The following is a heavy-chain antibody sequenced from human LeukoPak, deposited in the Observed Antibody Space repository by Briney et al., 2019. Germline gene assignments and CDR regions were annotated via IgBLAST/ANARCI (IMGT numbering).Heavy chain of an antibody. CDR2: VQHIGGET. J-gene: IGHJ1*01. D-gene: IGHD4-11*01. CDR3: ATYSILNAREFRY. V-gene: IGHV3-7*01. CDR1: GFTFSDSW. Sequence: GGSLRLSCAGSGFTFSDSWMGWVRQAPGKGLEWVANVQHIGGETYYVDSVKGRFTISRDNAKNSVYLQMNSLGADDTAVYYCATYSILNAREFRYWGQGTLVTVTS.